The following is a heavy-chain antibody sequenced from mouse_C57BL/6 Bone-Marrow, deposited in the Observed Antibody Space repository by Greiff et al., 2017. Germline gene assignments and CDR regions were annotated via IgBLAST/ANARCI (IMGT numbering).Heavy chain of an antibody. J-gene: IGHJ2*01. Sequence: EVKLMESGGGLVKPGGSLKLSCAASGFTFSSYAMSWVRQTPEKRLAWVATISDGGSYTYYPDNVKGRFTISRDNAKNNLYLQMRHLKSEDTAMYYCARDDSFDYGGKGTTLTVSS. CDR2: ISDGGSYT. CDR3: ARDDSFDY. CDR1: GFTFSSYA. D-gene: IGHD2-12*01. V-gene: IGHV5-4*01.